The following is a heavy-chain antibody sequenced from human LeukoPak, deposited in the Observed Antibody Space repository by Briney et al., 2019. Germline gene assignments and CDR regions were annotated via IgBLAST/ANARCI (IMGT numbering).Heavy chain of an antibody. V-gene: IGHV3-11*04. J-gene: IGHJ4*02. CDR3: ARRTVTGRSFDY. Sequence: VLYIFCTAPTISYSVSVKGLFTVSRDNAKNSLYLQMNSLRAEDTAVYYCARRTVTGRSFDYWGQGTLVTVSS. D-gene: IGHD4-17*01. CDR2: IFCTAPTI.